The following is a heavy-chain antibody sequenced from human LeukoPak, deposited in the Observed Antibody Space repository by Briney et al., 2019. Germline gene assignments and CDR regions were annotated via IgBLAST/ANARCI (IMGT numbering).Heavy chain of an antibody. Sequence: SETLSLTCTVSGGSISSSSYYWGCIRQPPGKGLEWIGSIYYSGSTYYNPSLKSRVTISVDTSKNQFSLKLSSVTAADTAVYYCARHAGYCTGGVCYTFDYWGQGTLVTVSS. V-gene: IGHV4-39*01. CDR2: IYYSGST. CDR1: GGSISSSSYY. CDR3: ARHAGYCTGGVCYTFDY. D-gene: IGHD2-8*02. J-gene: IGHJ4*02.